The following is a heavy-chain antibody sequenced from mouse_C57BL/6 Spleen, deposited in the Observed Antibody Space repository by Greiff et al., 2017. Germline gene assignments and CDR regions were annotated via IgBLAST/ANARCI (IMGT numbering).Heavy chain of an antibody. Sequence: QVQLQQPGAEPVKPGASVKLSCKASGYTFTSYWMQWVKQRPGQGLEWIGEIDPSDSYTNYNQKFKGKATLTVDTSSSTAYMQLSSLTSEDSAVYYCVYYGSSPWFAYWGQGTLVTVSA. CDR2: IDPSDSYT. CDR3: VYYGSSPWFAY. D-gene: IGHD1-1*01. J-gene: IGHJ3*01. CDR1: GYTFTSYW. V-gene: IGHV1-50*01.